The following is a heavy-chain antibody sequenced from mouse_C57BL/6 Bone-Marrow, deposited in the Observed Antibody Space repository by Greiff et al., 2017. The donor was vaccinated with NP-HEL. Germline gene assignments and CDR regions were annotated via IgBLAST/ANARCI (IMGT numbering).Heavy chain of an antibody. Sequence: VQLQESGAELVKPGASVKMSCKASGYTFTSYWITWVKQRPGQGLEWIGDIYPGSGSTNYNEKFKGKATLTVDTSSSTAYMQLSSLTSEDSAVYFCARERTGTSWYFDVWGTGTTVTVSS. CDR3: ARERTGTSWYFDV. CDR1: GYTFTSYW. D-gene: IGHD4-1*01. V-gene: IGHV1-55*01. CDR2: IYPGSGST. J-gene: IGHJ1*03.